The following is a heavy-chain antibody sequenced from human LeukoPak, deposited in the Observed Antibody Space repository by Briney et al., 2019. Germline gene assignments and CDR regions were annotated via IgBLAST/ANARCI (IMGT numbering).Heavy chain of an antibody. CDR1: GYTFTVYY. J-gene: IGHJ3*02. Sequence: GASVKVSCKASGYTFTVYYMHWVRQAPGQGLEWMGWINPNSGGAVYAQKFQGRVTMTRDTSISTAYMELSRLRSDDTAVYYCARQENRDAFDIWGQGTMVTVSS. V-gene: IGHV1-2*02. CDR2: INPNSGGA. D-gene: IGHD1/OR15-1a*01. CDR3: ARQENRDAFDI.